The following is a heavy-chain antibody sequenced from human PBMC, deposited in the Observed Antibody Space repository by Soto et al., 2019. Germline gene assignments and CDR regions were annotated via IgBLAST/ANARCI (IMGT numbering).Heavy chain of an antibody. CDR2: TYYRSKWYY. CDR3: AREGSTGFYYWFDP. V-gene: IGHV6-1*01. Sequence: QVQLQQSGPGLVKPSQILSLTCAISGDTVSSYSAAWKWIRQSAARGLEWLGRTYYRSKWYYDYAESVKSRLTINPDTSKNQFSLQLDSVTPEDTAVYYCAREGSTGFYYWFDPWGQGTLVTVSS. J-gene: IGHJ5*02. D-gene: IGHD3-22*01. CDR1: GDTVSSYSAA.